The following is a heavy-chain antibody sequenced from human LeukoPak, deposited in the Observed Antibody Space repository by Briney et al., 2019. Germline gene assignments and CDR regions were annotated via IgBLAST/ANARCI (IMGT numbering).Heavy chain of an antibody. V-gene: IGHV1-18*01. CDR2: ISAYNGNT. Sequence: ASVKVSCKASGYTFTSYGISWVRRAPGQGLEWMGWISAYNGNTNYAQKLQGRVTMTTDTSTSTAYMELRSLRSDDTAVYYCARDQTSGSYYPYYFDYWGQGTLVTVSS. D-gene: IGHD1-26*01. J-gene: IGHJ4*02. CDR3: ARDQTSGSYYPYYFDY. CDR1: GYTFTSYG.